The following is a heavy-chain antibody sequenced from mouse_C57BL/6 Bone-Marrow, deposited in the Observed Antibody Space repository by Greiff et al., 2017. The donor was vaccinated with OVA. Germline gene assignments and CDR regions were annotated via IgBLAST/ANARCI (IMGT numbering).Heavy chain of an antibody. V-gene: IGHV14-4*01. J-gene: IGHJ3*01. D-gene: IGHD2-4*01. CDR2: IDPENGDT. CDR1: GFNIKDDY. CDR3: TTHYDEGGFAY. Sequence: VQLQQSGAELVRPGASVKLSCTASGFNIKDDYMHWVKQRPEQGLEWIGWIDPENGDTEYASKFQGKATITADTSSNTAYLQLSSLTSEDTAVDYCTTHYDEGGFAYWGQGTLVTVSA.